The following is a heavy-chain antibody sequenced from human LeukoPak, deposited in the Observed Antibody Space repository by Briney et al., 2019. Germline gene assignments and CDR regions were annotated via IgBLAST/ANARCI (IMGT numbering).Heavy chain of an antibody. D-gene: IGHD3-10*01. Sequence: GGSLRLSCAGSGFTFSDAWMSWLRQAPGQGLEWVGRIKNKVDGGTTDYAATAKGRFTISRYDAKNMAYLQMSSLKIEDTGVYYCTTRGGLGYWGQGTLVTVSS. CDR2: IKNKVDGGTT. CDR1: GFTFSDAW. J-gene: IGHJ4*02. V-gene: IGHV3-15*01. CDR3: TTRGGLGY.